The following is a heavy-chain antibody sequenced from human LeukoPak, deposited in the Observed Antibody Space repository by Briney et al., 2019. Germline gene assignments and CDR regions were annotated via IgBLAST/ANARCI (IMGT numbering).Heavy chain of an antibody. V-gene: IGHV1-69*13. CDR3: ARDFNEGRLLDY. CDR1: GGTFSSYA. J-gene: IGHJ4*02. Sequence: ASVKVSCKASGGTFSSYAISWVRQAPGQGLEWMGGIIPIFGTANYAQKFQGRVTITADESTSTAYMELSSVRSEDTAVYYCARDFNEGRLLDYWGQGTLVTVSS. CDR2: IIPIFGTA. D-gene: IGHD1-1*01.